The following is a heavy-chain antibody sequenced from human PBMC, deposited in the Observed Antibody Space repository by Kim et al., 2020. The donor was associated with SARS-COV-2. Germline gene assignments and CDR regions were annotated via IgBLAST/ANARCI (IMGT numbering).Heavy chain of an antibody. J-gene: IGHJ4*02. V-gene: IGHV3-23*01. CDR1: GFTFSSYA. D-gene: IGHD6-19*01. CDR2: ISGSGGST. CDR3: ASDRASIAVAGRDY. Sequence: GGSLRLSCAASGFTFSSYAMSWVRQAPGKGLEWVSAISGSGGSTYYADSVKGRFTISRDNSKNTLYLQMNSLRAEDTAVYYCASDRASIAVAGRDYWGQGTLVTVSS.